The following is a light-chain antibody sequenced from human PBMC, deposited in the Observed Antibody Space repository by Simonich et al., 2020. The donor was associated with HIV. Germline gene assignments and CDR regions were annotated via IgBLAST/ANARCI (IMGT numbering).Light chain of an antibody. V-gene: IGKV1-33*01. CDR2: DAS. CDR1: QDIKNY. CDR3: QQYDNLPPLT. Sequence: DIQMTQSPSSLSASVGDRVTITCHASQDIKNYLNWYQQKPGKAPKLLIYDASNLETGVPSRFSGSGSGTDVTFPISSLQPEDIATYYCQQYDNLPPLTFGGGTKVEIK. J-gene: IGKJ4*01.